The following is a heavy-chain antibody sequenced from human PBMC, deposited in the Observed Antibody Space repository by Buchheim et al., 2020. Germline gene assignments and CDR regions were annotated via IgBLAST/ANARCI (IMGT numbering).Heavy chain of an antibody. Sequence: QVQLVQSGAEVKKPGASVKVSCKASGYTFTDYYMHWVRQAPGQGLEWMGWINPNSGGTNYAQKFQGRVTMTRDTSISTAYMELSRLRSDDTAVYYCARGTHYYYDSSGYTPNYYYYGMDVWGQGTT. J-gene: IGHJ6*02. D-gene: IGHD3-22*01. CDR1: GYTFTDYY. CDR2: INPNSGGT. CDR3: ARGTHYYYDSSGYTPNYYYYGMDV. V-gene: IGHV1-2*02.